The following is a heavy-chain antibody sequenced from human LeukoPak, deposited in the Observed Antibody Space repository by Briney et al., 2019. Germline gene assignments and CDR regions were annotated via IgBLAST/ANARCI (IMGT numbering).Heavy chain of an antibody. Sequence: SQTLSLTCAISGDSVSSNSAAWNWIRQSPSRGLEWLGRTYYRSKWYNDYAVSVKSQITINPDTSKSQFSLQLNSVTPEDTAVYYCAREGGSTMIVVVFTTGNFDYWGQGTLVTVSS. CDR2: TYYRSKWYN. D-gene: IGHD3-22*01. V-gene: IGHV6-1*01. CDR1: GDSVSSNSAA. J-gene: IGHJ4*02. CDR3: AREGGSTMIVVVFTTGNFDY.